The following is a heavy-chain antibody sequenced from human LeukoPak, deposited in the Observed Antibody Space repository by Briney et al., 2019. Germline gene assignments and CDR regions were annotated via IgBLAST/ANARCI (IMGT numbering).Heavy chain of an antibody. V-gene: IGHV4-34*01. J-gene: IGHJ4*02. CDR1: ARSFRGYY. D-gene: IGHD6-13*01. CDR3: ARDGIAAAGTLPRNRPPKEPAFDY. CDR2: INHSGST. Sequence: SEPLSLTYAVYARSFRGYYWSWLRQPPGKGLEWIGEINHSGSTNYNPSLKSRVTISVDTSKNQFSLKLSSVTAADTAVYYCARDGIAAAGTLPRNRPPKEPAFDYRGQGTLVTVSS.